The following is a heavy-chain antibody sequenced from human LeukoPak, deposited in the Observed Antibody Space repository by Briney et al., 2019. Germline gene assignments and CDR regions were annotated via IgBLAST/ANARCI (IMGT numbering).Heavy chain of an antibody. CDR3: ARDGQWLVEVPFDY. CDR1: GFTFSSYE. Sequence: GGSLRLPCAASGFTFSSYEMNWVRQAPGKGLEWVSYISSSGSTIYYADSAKGRFTISRDNAKNSLYLQMNSLRAEDTAVYYCARDGQWLVEVPFDYWGQGTLVTVSS. CDR2: ISSSGSTI. J-gene: IGHJ4*02. V-gene: IGHV3-48*03. D-gene: IGHD6-19*01.